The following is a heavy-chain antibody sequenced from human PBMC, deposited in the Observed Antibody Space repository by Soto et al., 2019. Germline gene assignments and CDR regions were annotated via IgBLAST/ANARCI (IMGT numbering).Heavy chain of an antibody. J-gene: IGHJ6*02. D-gene: IGHD1-1*01. Sequence: GGSLRLSCAASGFTFSSYAMHWVRQAPGKGLEWVAVISYDGSNKYYADSVKGRFTISRDNSKNTLYLQMNSLRAEDTAVYYCARELERRGEYYYYGMDVWGQGTTVTVSS. V-gene: IGHV3-30-3*01. CDR3: ARELERRGEYYYYGMDV. CDR1: GFTFSSYA. CDR2: ISYDGSNK.